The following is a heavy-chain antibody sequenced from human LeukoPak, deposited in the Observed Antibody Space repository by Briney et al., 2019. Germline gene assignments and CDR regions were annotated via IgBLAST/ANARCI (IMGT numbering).Heavy chain of an antibody. V-gene: IGHV3-48*01. J-gene: IGHJ4*02. D-gene: IGHD3-16*02. CDR3: ARSDDYVWGSYPMYYFDY. Sequence: KAGGSLRLSCAASGFTFSSYSMNWVRQAPGKGLEWVSYISSSSSTIYYADSVKGRFTISSDNAKNSLYLQMNSLRAEDTAVYYCARSDDYVWGSYPMYYFDYWGQGTLVTVSS. CDR2: ISSSSSTI. CDR1: GFTFSSYS.